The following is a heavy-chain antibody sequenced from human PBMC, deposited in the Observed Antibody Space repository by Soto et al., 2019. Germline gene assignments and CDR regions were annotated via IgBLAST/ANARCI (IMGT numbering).Heavy chain of an antibody. D-gene: IGHD3-10*01. CDR2: ISAYNGNT. CDR3: ARGTTSRFGELLYYFDY. V-gene: IGHV1-18*01. CDR1: GYTFTSYG. Sequence: ASVKVSCKASGYTFTSYGISWVRQAPGQGLEWMGWISAYNGNTNYAQKLQGRVTMTTDTSTSTAYMELRSLRSDDTAVYYCARGTTSRFGELLYYFDYRGQGTLVTVSS. J-gene: IGHJ4*02.